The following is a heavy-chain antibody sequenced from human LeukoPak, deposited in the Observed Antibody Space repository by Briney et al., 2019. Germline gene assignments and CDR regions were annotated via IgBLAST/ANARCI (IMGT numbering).Heavy chain of an antibody. Sequence: VASVKVSCKASGYTFASYGISWVRQAPGQGLEWMGWISAYNGNTNYAQKLQGRVTMTTDTSTSTAYMELRSLRSDDTAVYYCARTASGYCSGGSCYSVRLDYWGQGTLVTVSS. CDR2: ISAYNGNT. CDR3: ARTASGYCSGGSCYSVRLDY. J-gene: IGHJ4*02. CDR1: GYTFASYG. V-gene: IGHV1-18*01. D-gene: IGHD2-15*01.